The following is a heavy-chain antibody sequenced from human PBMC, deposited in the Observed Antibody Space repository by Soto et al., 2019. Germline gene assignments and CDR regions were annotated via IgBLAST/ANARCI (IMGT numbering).Heavy chain of an antibody. D-gene: IGHD2-2*01. V-gene: IGHV1-69*13. CDR2: IIPIFRTA. CDR3: ARSACTSCYYYGMDV. CDR1: GYPFTGYG. J-gene: IGHJ6*02. Sequence: ASVKVSCKASGYPFTGYGISWVRQAPGQGLEWMGGIIPIFRTANYAQQFQGRVTITADESTSTAYMELSSLRSEDTAVYYCARSACTSCYYYGMDVGGQGTTVTVSS.